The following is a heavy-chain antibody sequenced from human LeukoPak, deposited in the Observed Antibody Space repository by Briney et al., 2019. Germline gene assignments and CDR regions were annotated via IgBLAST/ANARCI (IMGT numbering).Heavy chain of an antibody. D-gene: IGHD6-19*01. V-gene: IGHV4-38-2*01. CDR1: GYSISSGYY. CDR3: ASGSSGWLWYFDL. CDR2: IYDTGSN. Sequence: SETLSLTCAVSGYSISSGYYWGWIRQPPGKGLEWIGSIYDTGSNYYTPSLKSRVTISIDTSKNQFSLKLSSVTAADTAVYYCASGSSGWLWYFDLWGRGTLVTASS. J-gene: IGHJ2*01.